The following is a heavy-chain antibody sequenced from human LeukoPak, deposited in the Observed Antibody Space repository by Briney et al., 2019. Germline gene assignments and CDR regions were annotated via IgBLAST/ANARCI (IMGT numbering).Heavy chain of an antibody. CDR1: GFTFSSYA. Sequence: GGSLRLSCAASGFTFSSYAMHWVRQAPGKGLEWMGGFDPEDGETIYAQKFQGRVTMTEDTSTDTAYMELSSLRSEDTAVYYCATGHPQLLQGPTVTYYYYGMDVWGQGTTVTVSS. V-gene: IGHV1-24*01. CDR2: FDPEDGET. J-gene: IGHJ6*02. D-gene: IGHD2-2*01. CDR3: ATGHPQLLQGPTVTYYYYGMDV.